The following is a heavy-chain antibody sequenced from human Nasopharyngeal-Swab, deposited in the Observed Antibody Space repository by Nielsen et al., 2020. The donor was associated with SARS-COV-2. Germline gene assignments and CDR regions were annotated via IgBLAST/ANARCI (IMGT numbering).Heavy chain of an antibody. CDR2: IYYSGST. J-gene: IGHJ5*02. CDR3: ASSPFRITIFGVVIGNWFDP. V-gene: IGHV4-39*01. Sequence: PGKGLEWIGSIYYSGSTYYNPSLKSRVTISVDTSKNQFSLKLSSVTAADTAVYYCASSPFRITIFGVVIGNWFDPWGQGTLVTSPQ. D-gene: IGHD3-3*01.